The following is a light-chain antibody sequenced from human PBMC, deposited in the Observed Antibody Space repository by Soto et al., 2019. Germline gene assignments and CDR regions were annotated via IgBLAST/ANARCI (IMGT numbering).Light chain of an antibody. Sequence: EIVLTQSPATLSLSPGERATLSCRASQSVDSFLAWYQQKAGQAPRLVIYGASNRATAIPDRFSGSGFGTDFTLTITRLEPEDFAVYYCQQYGDSPQTFGPGTKVDIK. CDR3: QQYGDSPQT. V-gene: IGKV3-20*01. CDR2: GAS. CDR1: QSVDSF. J-gene: IGKJ1*01.